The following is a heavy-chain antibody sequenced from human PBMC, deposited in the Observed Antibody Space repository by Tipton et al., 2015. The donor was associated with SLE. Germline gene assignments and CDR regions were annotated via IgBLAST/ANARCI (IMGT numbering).Heavy chain of an antibody. CDR1: GFTFSNNW. CDR2: INQDGSEK. Sequence: GSLRLSCVVSGFTFSNNWMSWVRQAPGKGLEWVANINQDGSEKYYVDSVKGRFTISRDSAKNSLYLQMNSLRAEDTGVYYCAREGCSGGSCYHNWFDPWGQGTLVTVSS. CDR3: AREGCSGGSCYHNWFDP. V-gene: IGHV3-7*01. J-gene: IGHJ5*02. D-gene: IGHD2-15*01.